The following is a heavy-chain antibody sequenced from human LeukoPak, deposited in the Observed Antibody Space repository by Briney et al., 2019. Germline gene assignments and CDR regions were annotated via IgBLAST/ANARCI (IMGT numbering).Heavy chain of an antibody. CDR1: GGSISSSNYY. CDR3: ARYVSGVDYFDY. V-gene: IGHV4-39*01. Sequence: ASETLSLTCTVSGGSISSSNYYWGWIRQPPGKGLQWIGSCYYSGSTFYSPSLKSRVTISVDTSKKQFSLKLSSVTAADTAVYYCARYVSGVDYFDYWGQGTLVTVSS. CDR2: CYYSGST. J-gene: IGHJ4*02. D-gene: IGHD3-10*01.